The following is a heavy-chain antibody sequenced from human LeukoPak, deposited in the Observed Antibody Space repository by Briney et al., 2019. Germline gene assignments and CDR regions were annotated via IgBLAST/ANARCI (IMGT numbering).Heavy chain of an antibody. CDR1: GFTFTNAW. J-gene: IGHJ4*02. Sequence: PGGSLRLSCAASGFTFTNAWMSWVRQAPGKGLEWVGRIKSKTDGGTTGSAAPVKGRFTISRDDSKNTLYLQMNSLKTEDTAVYYCTTHGRGVIITNYYFDYWGQGTLVTVSS. D-gene: IGHD3-10*01. V-gene: IGHV3-15*01. CDR3: TTHGRGVIITNYYFDY. CDR2: IKSKTDGGTT.